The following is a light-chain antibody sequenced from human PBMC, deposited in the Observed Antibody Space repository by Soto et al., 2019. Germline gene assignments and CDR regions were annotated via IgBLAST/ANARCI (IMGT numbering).Light chain of an antibody. CDR2: GTS. J-gene: IGKJ2*01. CDR1: QSVSSSY. Sequence: ETVLTQSPGTLSLSPGERATLSCRASQSVSSSYLAWYQQKPGQAPRLLIYGTSSRATGIPDRFSGSGSGTDLTLTIRRLEPEDFAVYYCQQYGSSMYTFGQGTKLEIK. V-gene: IGKV3-20*01. CDR3: QQYGSSMYT.